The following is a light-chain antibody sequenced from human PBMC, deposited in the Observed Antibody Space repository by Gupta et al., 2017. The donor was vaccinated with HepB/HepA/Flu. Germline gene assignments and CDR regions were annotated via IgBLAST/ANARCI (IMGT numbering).Light chain of an antibody. CDR1: QSISSY. CDR3: QQRGNWPPT. CDR2: DAS. V-gene: IGKV3-11*01. Sequence: EIVLTQSPATLSLSPGERATLSCRASQSISSYLAWYQQKAGQAPRLLIYDASNRATGIPARFSGSGSGTEFTLTISSLEPEDFAVYYCQQRGNWPPTFGQGTQVEIK. J-gene: IGKJ1*01.